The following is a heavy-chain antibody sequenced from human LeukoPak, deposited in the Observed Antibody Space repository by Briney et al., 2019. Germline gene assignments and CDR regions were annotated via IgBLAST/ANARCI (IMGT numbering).Heavy chain of an antibody. CDR1: GYTFTSYY. CDR2: INPSGGST. V-gene: IGHV1-46*01. J-gene: IGHJ5*02. CDR3: ARDGPPYDFWSGYYKNWFDP. D-gene: IGHD3-3*01. Sequence: ASVKVSCKASGYTFTSYYMHWVRQAPGQGLEWMGIINPSGGSTSYAQKFQGRVTMTRDMSTSTVYMELSSLRSEDTAVYYCARDGPPYDFWSGYYKNWFDPWGQGTLVTVSS.